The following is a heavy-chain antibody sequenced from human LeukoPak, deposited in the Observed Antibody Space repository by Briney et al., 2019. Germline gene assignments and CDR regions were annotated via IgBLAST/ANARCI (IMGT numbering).Heavy chain of an antibody. Sequence: PGGSLRLSCAASGFTFSSYEMNWVRQAPGKGLEWVSYISSSGSTIYYADSVKDRFTISRDNAKNSLYLQMNSLRAEDTAVYYCASVKPDGDYPYYFDYWGQGTLVTVSS. V-gene: IGHV3-48*03. D-gene: IGHD4-17*01. CDR2: ISSSGSTI. CDR3: ASVKPDGDYPYYFDY. CDR1: GFTFSSYE. J-gene: IGHJ4*02.